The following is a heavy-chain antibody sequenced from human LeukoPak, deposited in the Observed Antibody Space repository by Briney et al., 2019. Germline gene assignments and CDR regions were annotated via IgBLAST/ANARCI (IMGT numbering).Heavy chain of an antibody. Sequence: GGSLRLSCAASGFTFSSYAMHWVRQAPGKGLEWVALISYDGSNKYYADSVKGRFTISRDNSKNTVYLQMDNLRPEDTAVYYCARDARLYKWELLAYWGQGTLVTVSS. CDR2: ISYDGSNK. J-gene: IGHJ4*02. CDR3: ARDARLYKWELLAY. CDR1: GFTFSSYA. V-gene: IGHV3-30*04. D-gene: IGHD1-26*01.